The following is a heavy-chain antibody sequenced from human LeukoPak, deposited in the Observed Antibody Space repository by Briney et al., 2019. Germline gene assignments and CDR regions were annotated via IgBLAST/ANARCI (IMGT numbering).Heavy chain of an antibody. CDR2: ISWDGGST. CDR3: AKDIRRRITVTTLTWELDY. CDR1: GFTLDDYA. D-gene: IGHD3-3*01. V-gene: IGHV3-43D*04. Sequence: GGSLRLSCAASGFTLDDYAMHWVRQAPGKGLEWVSLISWDGGSTYYADSVKRRFPISGDNSQNSRYLQMNSLRAEDTALYYCAKDIRRRITVTTLTWELDYWGQGTLVIVSS. J-gene: IGHJ4*02.